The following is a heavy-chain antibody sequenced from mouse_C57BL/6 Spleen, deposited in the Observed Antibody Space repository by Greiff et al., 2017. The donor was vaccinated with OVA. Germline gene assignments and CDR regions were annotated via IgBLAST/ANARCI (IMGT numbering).Heavy chain of an antibody. J-gene: IGHJ2*01. CDR3: ARGSNYKYFDY. Sequence: VQLQQSGAELARPGASVKLSCKASGYTFTSYGISWVKQRAGQGLEWIGEIYPRSGNTYYNEKFKGKATLTADKSSSTAYMELRSLTSEDSAVYFCARGSNYKYFDYWGQGTTLTVSS. CDR1: GYTFTSYG. D-gene: IGHD2-5*01. V-gene: IGHV1-81*01. CDR2: IYPRSGNT.